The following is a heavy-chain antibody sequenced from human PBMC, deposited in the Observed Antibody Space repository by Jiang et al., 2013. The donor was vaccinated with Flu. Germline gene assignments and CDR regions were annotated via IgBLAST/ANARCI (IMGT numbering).Heavy chain of an antibody. Sequence: EVKKPGSSVKVSCKASGGTFNNYAIIWVRQAPGQGLEWMGGIIPVLGTANYAQTFQDRLTIDADESTNTAYMELSSLRSEDTAVYYCARDSSAYCFDSWGQGTLVTVSS. CDR2: IIPVLGTA. CDR3: ARDSSAYCFDS. D-gene: IGHD3-22*01. J-gene: IGHJ5*01. CDR1: GGTFNNYA. V-gene: IGHV1-69*01.